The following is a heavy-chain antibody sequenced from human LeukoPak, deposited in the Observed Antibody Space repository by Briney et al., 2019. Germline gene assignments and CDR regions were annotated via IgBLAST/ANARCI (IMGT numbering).Heavy chain of an antibody. V-gene: IGHV4-59*01. J-gene: IGHJ4*02. CDR1: GGSISSYY. Sequence: SETLSLTCTVSGGSISSYYWSWIRQPLGKGLEWIGYIYYSGSTNYNPSLKSRVTISVDTSKNQFSLKLSSVTAADTAVYYCAREPVDTAMAYFDYWGQGTLVTVSS. CDR2: IYYSGST. D-gene: IGHD5-18*01. CDR3: AREPVDTAMAYFDY.